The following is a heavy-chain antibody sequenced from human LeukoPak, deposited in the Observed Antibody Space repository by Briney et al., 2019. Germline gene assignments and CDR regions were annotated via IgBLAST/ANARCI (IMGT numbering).Heavy chain of an antibody. D-gene: IGHD2-21*02. V-gene: IGHV3-15*01. J-gene: IGHJ4*02. CDR1: GFTFSNAW. CDR2: IKSKTDGGTT. Sequence: GGSLRFSCAASGFTFSNAWMSWVRQAPGKGVEWVGRIKSKTDGGTTDYAAPVKGRFTISRDDSKNTLYLQMNSLKTDDTAERYCTTQDCGGDCYSGLPFDYWGQGTLVTVSS. CDR3: TTQDCGGDCYSGLPFDY.